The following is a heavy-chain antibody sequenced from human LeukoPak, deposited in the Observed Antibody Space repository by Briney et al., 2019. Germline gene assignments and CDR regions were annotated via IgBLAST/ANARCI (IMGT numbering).Heavy chain of an antibody. Sequence: ASVKVSCKASGYTFTDYYMHWVRQAPGQGLEWMGWINPNSVDTNYAQKFQGRVTMTRDTSISTAYMELSRLGSDDTALYYCARDSRPIVGPPGGYWFVPWGQGTLVTVSS. CDR3: ARDSRPIVGPPGGYWFVP. V-gene: IGHV1-2*02. CDR1: GYTFTDYY. J-gene: IGHJ5*02. D-gene: IGHD1-26*01. CDR2: INPNSVDT.